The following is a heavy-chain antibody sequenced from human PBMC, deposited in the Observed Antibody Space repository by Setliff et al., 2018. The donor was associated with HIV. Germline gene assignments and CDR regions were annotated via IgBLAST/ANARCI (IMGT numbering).Heavy chain of an antibody. J-gene: IGHJ6*03. CDR1: GFTFSTYS. Sequence: PGGSLRLSCAASGFTFSTYSMNWVRQAPGKGLEWVSYVGGDSRIINYADSVKGRFTISRDNAKNSLFLQMNSLTAEDTAVYYCARDPRASYLSYYYYHYLDVWGKGTTVTVSS. V-gene: IGHV3-48*01. D-gene: IGHD3-16*02. CDR3: ARDPRASYLSYYYYHYLDV. CDR2: VGGDSRII.